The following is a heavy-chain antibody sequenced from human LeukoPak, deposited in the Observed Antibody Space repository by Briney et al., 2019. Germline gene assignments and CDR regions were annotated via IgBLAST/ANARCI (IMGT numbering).Heavy chain of an antibody. CDR3: ARSGAPPHYYYYYMDV. V-gene: IGHV1-2*02. J-gene: IGHJ6*03. Sequence: ASVKVSCKASGYTFTDYYMHWVRQAPGQGLEWMGWINPNSGGTNYAQKFQGRVTMTRDTSISAAHMELISLKSDDTAVYFCARSGAPPHYYYYYMDVWGKGTTVTVSS. CDR1: GYTFTDYY. D-gene: IGHD7-27*01. CDR2: INPNSGGT.